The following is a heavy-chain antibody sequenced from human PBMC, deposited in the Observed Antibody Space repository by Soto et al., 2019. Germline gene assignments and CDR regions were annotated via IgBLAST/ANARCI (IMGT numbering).Heavy chain of an antibody. V-gene: IGHV3-21*04. J-gene: IGHJ4*01. CDR1: GFIFSSYT. CDR3: AREDYDGASPRFDY. D-gene: IGHD4-17*01. CDR2: ISSSSSNI. Sequence: RRLSCAASGFIFSSYTMAWVRQAPGKGLEWVSSISSSSSNIEYADSVKGRFSVSRDNANNSLFLQINSLRAEDTAIYYCAREDYDGASPRFDYWGLGALLTVSS.